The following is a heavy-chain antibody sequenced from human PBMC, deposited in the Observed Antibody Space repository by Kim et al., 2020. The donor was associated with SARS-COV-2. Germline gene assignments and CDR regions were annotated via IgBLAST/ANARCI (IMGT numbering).Heavy chain of an antibody. Sequence: ASVKVSCKASGYTFTGYYMHWVRQAPGQGLEWMGWINPNSGGTNYAQKFQGRVTMTRDTSISTAYMELSRLRSDDTAVYYCARDSWEIIAAAGTRGWFDPWGQGTLVTVSS. CDR2: INPNSGGT. CDR3: ARDSWEIIAAAGTRGWFDP. CDR1: GYTFTGYY. J-gene: IGHJ5*02. V-gene: IGHV1-2*02. D-gene: IGHD6-13*01.